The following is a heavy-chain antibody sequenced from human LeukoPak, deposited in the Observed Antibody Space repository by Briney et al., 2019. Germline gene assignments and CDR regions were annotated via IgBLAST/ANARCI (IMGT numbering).Heavy chain of an antibody. Sequence: SETLSLTCAVSGGSISSSNWWSWVRQPPGEGLEWIGEIYHSGSTNYNPSLKSRVTISVDKSKNQFSLKLSSVTAADTAVYYCARVVAAARGWFDPWGQGTLVTVSS. CDR1: GGSISSSNW. J-gene: IGHJ5*02. CDR2: IYHSGST. V-gene: IGHV4-4*02. D-gene: IGHD6-13*01. CDR3: ARVVAAARGWFDP.